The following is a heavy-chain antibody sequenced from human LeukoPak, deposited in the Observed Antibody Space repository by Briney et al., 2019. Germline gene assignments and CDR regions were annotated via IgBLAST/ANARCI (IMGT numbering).Heavy chain of an antibody. J-gene: IGHJ4*02. CDR1: GGSISSYY. Sequence: SETLSLTCAVSGGSISSYYWSWIRQPPGKGPEWIGYIYYSGGTNYNPSLKSRVTISVDTSKNQFSLKLSSVTAADTAVYYCARLVYYGSGRYYYFDYWGQGTLVTVSS. D-gene: IGHD3-10*01. CDR2: IYYSGGT. V-gene: IGHV4-59*01. CDR3: ARLVYYGSGRYYYFDY.